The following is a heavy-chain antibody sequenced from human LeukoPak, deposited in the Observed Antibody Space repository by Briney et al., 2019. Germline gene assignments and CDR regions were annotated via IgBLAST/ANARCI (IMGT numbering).Heavy chain of an antibody. D-gene: IGHD3-10*01. CDR3: ARDLKVPGVTNVFDM. V-gene: IGHV3-74*01. Sequence: AGGSLRLSCAASGFIFSTYWMHWVGQAAGKGVVWVSRISSDGSKTIYEDSVKGRVNISRDNTKNNVYMQMNSLRADDTAAYYCARDLKVPGVTNVFDMWGQGTMVTVSS. CDR2: ISSDGSKT. CDR1: GFIFSTYW. J-gene: IGHJ3*02.